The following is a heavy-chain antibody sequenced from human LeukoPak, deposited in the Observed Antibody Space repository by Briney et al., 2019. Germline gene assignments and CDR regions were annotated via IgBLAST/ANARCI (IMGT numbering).Heavy chain of an antibody. CDR2: IYYSGST. D-gene: IGHD6-13*01. J-gene: IGHJ4*02. CDR3: ARVRIAAAGKGFDY. CDR1: GGSISSSSYY. V-gene: IGHV4-39*01. Sequence: PSETLSLTCTVSGGSISSSSYYWGWIRQPPGKGLEWIGSIYYSGSTYYNPSLKSRVTISVDTSKNQFSLKLSSVTAADTAVYYCARVRIAAAGKGFDYWGRGTLVTVSS.